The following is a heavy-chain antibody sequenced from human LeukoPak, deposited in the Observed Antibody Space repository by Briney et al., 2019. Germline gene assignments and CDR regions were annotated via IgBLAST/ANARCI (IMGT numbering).Heavy chain of an antibody. CDR3: ARESLPDRRGAFDI. CDR2: IDPSAGST. D-gene: IGHD3-16*01. CDR1: GYTFTNYY. V-gene: IGHV1-46*01. J-gene: IGHJ3*02. Sequence: ASVKVSCKASGYTFTNYYMHWVRQAPGQGLEWMGVIDPSAGSTTYAQKFQGIVTMTRDTATNTVYMELSSLRSEDTAVYYCARESLPDRRGAFDIWGQGTMVTVSS.